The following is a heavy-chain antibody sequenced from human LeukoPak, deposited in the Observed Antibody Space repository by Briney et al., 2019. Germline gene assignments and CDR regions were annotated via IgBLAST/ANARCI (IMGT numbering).Heavy chain of an antibody. Sequence: GGSLRLSCAASGFIFTDYSMNWVRQAPGKGLEWVSYIDRSSNNIYYPDSVKGRFTISRDNAKNSLYLQMNSLRAEDTAVYYCARGRRGGFFDHWGQETLVSV. V-gene: IGHV3-48*01. CDR2: IDRSSNNI. CDR1: GFIFTDYS. CDR3: ARGRRGGFFDH. J-gene: IGHJ4*02. D-gene: IGHD5-12*01.